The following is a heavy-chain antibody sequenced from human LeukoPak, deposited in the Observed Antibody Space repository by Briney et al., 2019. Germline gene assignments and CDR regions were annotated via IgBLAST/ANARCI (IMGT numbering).Heavy chain of an antibody. D-gene: IGHD3/OR15-3a*01. CDR3: ARVQFMGLYYFDY. Sequence: ESSETLSLTCTVSGGSISSNSYYWGWIRQPPVKGLEWIGSIYYSGSTYYNPSLKSRVTISVDTSKNQFSLKLSSVTAADTAVYYCARVQFMGLYYFDYWGQGTLVTVSS. V-gene: IGHV4-39*07. J-gene: IGHJ4*02. CDR2: IYYSGST. CDR1: GGSISSNSYY.